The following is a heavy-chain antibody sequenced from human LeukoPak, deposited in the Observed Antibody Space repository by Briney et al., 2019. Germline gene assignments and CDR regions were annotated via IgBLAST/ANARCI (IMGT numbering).Heavy chain of an antibody. V-gene: IGHV3-7*03. J-gene: IGHJ2*01. CDR1: GFTCSSYW. Sequence: GGSLRLSCAASGFTCSSYWMSWVRQAPGRGLQWVANTKQDGSEKYYADSVEGRFTISRDNAKNTLYLQMNSLRAEDTAVYYCAKLVVVTATYWYFDLWGRGTLVGVSS. CDR2: TKQDGSEK. D-gene: IGHD2-21*02. CDR3: AKLVVVTATYWYFDL.